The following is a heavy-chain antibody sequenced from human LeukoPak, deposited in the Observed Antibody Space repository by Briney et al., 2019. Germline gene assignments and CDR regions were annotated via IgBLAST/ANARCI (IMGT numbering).Heavy chain of an antibody. CDR2: ISGSGGST. Sequence: GGSLRLSCAASGFTFSSYAMSWVRQAPGKGLEWVSAISGSGGSTYYADSVKGRFTISRDNSKNTLYLQMNSLRAEDTAVYYCAKAHIMITFGGVIGGYRGQGTLVTVSS. D-gene: IGHD3-16*02. CDR3: AKAHIMITFGGVIGGY. J-gene: IGHJ4*02. V-gene: IGHV3-23*01. CDR1: GFTFSSYA.